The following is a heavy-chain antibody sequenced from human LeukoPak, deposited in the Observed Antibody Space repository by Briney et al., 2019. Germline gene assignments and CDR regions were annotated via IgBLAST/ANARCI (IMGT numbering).Heavy chain of an antibody. CDR3: ARALDRGYSGSHTDY. J-gene: IGHJ4*02. Sequence: ASGKLSCKASGYTFTIYGISLVREAPAQGLGLGGGFSVYNGNTNYAQKMQGRVTTTTHASTRTAYMKRRSLRSDATAVYYCARALDRGYSGSHTDYSGEGTLVTVSS. CDR2: FSVYNGNT. CDR1: GYTFTIYG. V-gene: IGHV1-18*01. D-gene: IGHD1-26*01.